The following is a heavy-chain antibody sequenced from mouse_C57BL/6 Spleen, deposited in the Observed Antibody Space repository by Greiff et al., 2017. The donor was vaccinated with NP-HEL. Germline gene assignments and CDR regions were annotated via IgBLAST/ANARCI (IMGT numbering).Heavy chain of an antibody. CDR3: TRKGITTVVAD. V-gene: IGHV1-15*01. J-gene: IGHJ3*01. CDR2: IDPETGGT. Sequence: QVQLQQSGAELVRPGASVTLSCKASGYTFTDYEMHWVKQTPVHGLEWIGAIDPETGGTAYNQKFKGKAILTADKSSSTAYMELRSLTSEDSAVYYCTRKGITTVVADWGQGTLVTVSA. CDR1: GYTFTDYE. D-gene: IGHD1-1*01.